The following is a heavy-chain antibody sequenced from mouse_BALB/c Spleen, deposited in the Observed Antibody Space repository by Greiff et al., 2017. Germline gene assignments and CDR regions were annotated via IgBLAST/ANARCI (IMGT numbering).Heavy chain of an antibody. Sequence: EVKLMESGGGLVQPGGSLKLSCAASGFTFSSYGMSWVRQTPDKRLELVATINSNGRSTYYPDSVKGRFTISRDNAKNTLYLQMSSLKSEDTAMYYCARRAVVADYWGQGTTLTVSS. CDR1: GFTFSSYG. V-gene: IGHV5-6-3*01. CDR3: ARRAVVADY. D-gene: IGHD1-1*01. CDR2: INSNGRST. J-gene: IGHJ2*01.